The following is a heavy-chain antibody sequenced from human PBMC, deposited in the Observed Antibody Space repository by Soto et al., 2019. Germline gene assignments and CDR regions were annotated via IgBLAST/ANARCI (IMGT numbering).Heavy chain of an antibody. Sequence: ASVKVSCKASGYTFTSYGISWVRQAPGQGLEWMGWISAYNGNTNYAQKLQGRVTMTTDTSTSTAYIELRSLRSDETAVYYCAREGRYSYGHGMDVWGQGTTVTVSS. CDR3: AREGRYSYGHGMDV. J-gene: IGHJ6*02. V-gene: IGHV1-18*04. CDR1: GYTFTSYG. D-gene: IGHD5-18*01. CDR2: ISAYNGNT.